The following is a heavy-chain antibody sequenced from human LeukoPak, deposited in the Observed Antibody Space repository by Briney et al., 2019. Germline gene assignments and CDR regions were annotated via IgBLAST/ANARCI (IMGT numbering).Heavy chain of an antibody. CDR3: ARVLGYYDSSGYHNWFDP. V-gene: IGHV3-30-3*01. CDR1: GFTFSSYA. CDR2: ISYDGSNK. D-gene: IGHD3-22*01. Sequence: GGSLRLSCAASGFTFSSYAMHWVRQAPGKGLEWVAVISYDGSNKYYADSVKGRFTISRDNSKNTLYLQMNSLRAEDTAVYYCARVLGYYDSSGYHNWFDPWGQGTLVTVSS. J-gene: IGHJ5*02.